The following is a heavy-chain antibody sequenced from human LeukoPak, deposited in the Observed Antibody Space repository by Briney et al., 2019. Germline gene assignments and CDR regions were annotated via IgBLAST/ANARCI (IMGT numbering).Heavy chain of an antibody. J-gene: IGHJ6*03. CDR2: INPNSGGT. CDR1: GYTFTGYY. D-gene: IGHD3-10*01. V-gene: IGHV1-2*02. Sequence: ASVKVSCKASGYTFTGYYMHWVRQAPGQGLEWMGWINPNSGGTNYAQKFQCRVTMTRDTFIITAYMELSRLRSDDTAVYYCARGDQGSGYYGSGRSLYYYYMDVWGKGTTVTVSS. CDR3: ARGDQGSGYYGSGRSLYYYYMDV.